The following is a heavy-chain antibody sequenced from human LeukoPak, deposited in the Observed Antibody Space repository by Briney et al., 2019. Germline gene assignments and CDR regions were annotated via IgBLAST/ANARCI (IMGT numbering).Heavy chain of an antibody. CDR1: GYTFTDYY. Sequence: ASVKVSCKASGYTFTDYYVHWVRQAPGQGLEWMGWISAYNGNTNYAQKLQGRVTMTTDTSTSTAYMELRSLRSDDTAVYYCARAYQPLGGLSLPDYWGQGTLVSVSS. CDR2: ISAYNGNT. J-gene: IGHJ4*02. CDR3: ARAYQPLGGLSLPDY. V-gene: IGHV1-18*04. D-gene: IGHD3-16*02.